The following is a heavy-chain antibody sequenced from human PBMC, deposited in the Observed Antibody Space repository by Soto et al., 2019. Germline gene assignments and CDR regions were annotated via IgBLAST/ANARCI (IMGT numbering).Heavy chain of an antibody. CDR2: ISSSSSYI. CDR1: GFTFSSYS. Sequence: GGSLRLSCAASGFTFSSYSMNWVRQAPGKGLEWVSSISSSSSYIYYADSVKGRFTISRDNAKNSLYLQMNSLRAEDTAVYYYARQDIVVVPAALWGQGTLVTVSS. J-gene: IGHJ4*02. D-gene: IGHD2-2*01. V-gene: IGHV3-21*01. CDR3: ARQDIVVVPAAL.